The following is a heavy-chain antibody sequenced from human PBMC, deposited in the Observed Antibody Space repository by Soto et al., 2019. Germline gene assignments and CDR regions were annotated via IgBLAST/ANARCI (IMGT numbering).Heavy chain of an antibody. CDR3: ARDWYSSSSFDY. CDR1: GFTVSSNY. J-gene: IGHJ4*02. D-gene: IGHD6-6*01. Sequence: EVQLVESGGGLVQPGGSLRLSCAASGFTVSSNYMSWVRQAPGKGLEWVSVMYSGGSTYYVDSVKGRFTISRDNLKNTLYLQINSLRAEDTAVYYCARDWYSSSSFDYWGQGTLVTVSS. V-gene: IGHV3-66*01. CDR2: MYSGGST.